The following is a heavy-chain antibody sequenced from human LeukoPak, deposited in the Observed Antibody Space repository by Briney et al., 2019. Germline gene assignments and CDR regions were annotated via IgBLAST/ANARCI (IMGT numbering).Heavy chain of an antibody. CDR3: ARDTIFGVVAFFDY. CDR1: GGSISSYY. CDR2: IYTSGST. J-gene: IGHJ4*02. D-gene: IGHD3-3*01. Sequence: PSGTLSLTCTVSGGSISSYYWSWIRQPAGKGLEWIGRIYTSGSTNYNPSLKSRVTMSVDTSKNQFSLKLSSVTAADTAVYYCARDTIFGVVAFFDYWGQGTLVTVSS. V-gene: IGHV4-4*07.